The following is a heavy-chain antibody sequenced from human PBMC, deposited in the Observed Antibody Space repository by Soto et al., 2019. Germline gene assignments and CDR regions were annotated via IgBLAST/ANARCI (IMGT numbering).Heavy chain of an antibody. CDR3: ARSQGSSTSLEIYYYYYYGMDV. D-gene: IGHD2-2*01. CDR1: GGTFSSYA. Sequence: QVQLVQSGAEVKKPGSSVKVSCKASGGTFSSYAISWVRQAPGQGLEWMGGIIPISGTANYAQKFQGRVTLTADESTSTAYTELSSLRSEGPAVYYCARSQGSSTSLEIYYYYYYGMDVWAQRTTVTVSS. V-gene: IGHV1-69*01. CDR2: IIPISGTA. J-gene: IGHJ6*02.